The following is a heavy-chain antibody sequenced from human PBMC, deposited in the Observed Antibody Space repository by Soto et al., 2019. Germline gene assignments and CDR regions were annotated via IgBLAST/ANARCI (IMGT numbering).Heavy chain of an antibody. Sequence: ASVKVSCKASGYTFTSYGISWVRQAPGQGLDWMGWISSYNGNTNYAQKVQGRVTLTTDTSTSTTYMELRSLRSDDTAVYYCARGPRYCSTTTCFSGVTWFDPWGQGILVTVSS. D-gene: IGHD2-2*01. J-gene: IGHJ5*02. CDR1: GYTFTSYG. V-gene: IGHV1-18*04. CDR3: ARGPRYCSTTTCFSGVTWFDP. CDR2: ISSYNGNT.